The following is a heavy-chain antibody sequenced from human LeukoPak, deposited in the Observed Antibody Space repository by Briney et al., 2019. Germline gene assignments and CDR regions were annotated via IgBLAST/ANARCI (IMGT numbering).Heavy chain of an antibody. CDR1: GVSISSSSYC. CDR3: AKDLRDGYPFDY. D-gene: IGHD5-24*01. Sequence: PSETLSLTCTVSGVSISSSSYCWGWIRQPPGKGLEWVSGISGSGGHTSYADSVKGRFTISRDNAKHTVYLQMNSLRAEDTAIYYCAKDLRDGYPFDYWGQGTLVTVSS. V-gene: IGHV3-23*01. CDR2: ISGSGGHT. J-gene: IGHJ4*02.